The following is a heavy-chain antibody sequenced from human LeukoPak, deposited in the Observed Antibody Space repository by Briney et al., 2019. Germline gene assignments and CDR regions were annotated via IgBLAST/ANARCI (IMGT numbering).Heavy chain of an antibody. CDR1: GYTFTSYG. CDR2: ISAYNGNT. D-gene: IGHD1-26*01. J-gene: IGHJ4*02. V-gene: IGHV1-18*01. CDR3: ARDGAWELLTYVDY. Sequence: ASVKVSCKASGYTFTSYGISWVRQAPGQGLEWMGWISAYNGNTNYAQKFQGRVTMTRDTSISTAYMELSRLRSDDTAVYYCARDGAWELLTYVDYWGQGTLVTVSS.